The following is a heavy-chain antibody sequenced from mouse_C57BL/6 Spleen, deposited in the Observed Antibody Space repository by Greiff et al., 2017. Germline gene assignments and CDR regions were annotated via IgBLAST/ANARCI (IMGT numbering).Heavy chain of an antibody. V-gene: IGHV1-58*01. D-gene: IGHD2-4*01. CDR1: GYTFPSYG. CDR3: ARGDDYDVGGYAMDY. CDR2: LYIGNGYT. Sequence: EVQLQQSGAELVRPGSSVKMSCKTSGYTFPSYGINWVKQRPGQGLEWIGYLYIGNGYTEYNEKFKGKATLTSDTSSSTAYMQLSSLTSEDSAIXVCARGDDYDVGGYAMDYWGQGTSGTVAS. J-gene: IGHJ4*01.